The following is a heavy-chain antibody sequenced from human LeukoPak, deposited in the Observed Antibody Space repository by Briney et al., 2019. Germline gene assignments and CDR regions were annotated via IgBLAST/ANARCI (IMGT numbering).Heavy chain of an antibody. J-gene: IGHJ4*02. CDR1: GYAFTGYY. D-gene: IGHD3-10*01. Sequence: ASVKVSCKASGYAFTGYYMHWVRQAPGQGLEWMGWINPNSGGTNYAQNFQGRVTMNRDTSISTAYMELSRLRSDDTAVYYCVGGPPHYFDYWGQGTLVTVSS. CDR2: INPNSGGT. CDR3: VGGPPHYFDY. V-gene: IGHV1-2*02.